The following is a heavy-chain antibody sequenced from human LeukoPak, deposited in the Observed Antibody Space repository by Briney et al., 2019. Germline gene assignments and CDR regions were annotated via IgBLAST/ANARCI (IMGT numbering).Heavy chain of an antibody. CDR3: AKNSGSYYWVDF. CDR1: GFTVSSNY. J-gene: IGHJ4*02. Sequence: GGSLRLSCAASGFTVSSNYMSWVRQAPGKGLEWVSVIYSGGSTYYADSVKGRFTISRDSPKNTLYLQMSSLRAEDTAVYYCAKNSGSYYWVDFWGQGTLVTVSS. CDR2: IYSGGST. D-gene: IGHD1-26*01. V-gene: IGHV3-53*01.